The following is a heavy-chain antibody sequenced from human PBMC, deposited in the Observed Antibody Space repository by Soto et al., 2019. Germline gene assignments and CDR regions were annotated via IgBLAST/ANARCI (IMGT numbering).Heavy chain of an antibody. CDR3: ARGSPLYSGYAYFDY. D-gene: IGHD5-12*01. CDR1: GFTFSSYG. Sequence: GGSLRLSCVASGFTFSSYGMHWARQAPGKGLEWVAAILYDGSNKYYADSVKGRFTISRDNSKNTLYLQMNSLRAEDTAVYYCARGSPLYSGYAYFDYWGQGTLVTVSS. V-gene: IGHV3-33*08. J-gene: IGHJ4*02. CDR2: ILYDGSNK.